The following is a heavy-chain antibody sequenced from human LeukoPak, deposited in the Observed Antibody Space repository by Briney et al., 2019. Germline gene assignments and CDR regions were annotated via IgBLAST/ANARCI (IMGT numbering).Heavy chain of an antibody. Sequence: GGSLRLSCAASGFTFSSYGMHWVRQAPGKGLEWVAVISYDGSNKYYADSVKGRFTISRDNSKNTLYLQMNSLRAEDTAVYYCASIAVAGKGGDYWGQGTLVTVSS. CDR2: ISYDGSNK. CDR3: ASIAVAGKGGDY. D-gene: IGHD6-19*01. J-gene: IGHJ4*02. V-gene: IGHV3-30*03. CDR1: GFTFSSYG.